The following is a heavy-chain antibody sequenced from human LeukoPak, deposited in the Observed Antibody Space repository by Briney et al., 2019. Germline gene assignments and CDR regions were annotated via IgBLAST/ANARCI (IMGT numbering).Heavy chain of an antibody. CDR3: ARVMGYCSSTSCSLNAFDI. CDR1: GFTFSSYA. D-gene: IGHD2-2*01. V-gene: IGHV3-30-3*01. CDR2: ISYDGSNK. J-gene: IGHJ3*02. Sequence: PGGSLRLSCAASGFTFSSYAMHWVRQAPGKGLEWVAVISYDGSNKYYADSVKGRFTISRDNSKNTLYLQMNSLRAEDTAVYYCARVMGYCSSTSCSLNAFDIWGQGTMVTVSS.